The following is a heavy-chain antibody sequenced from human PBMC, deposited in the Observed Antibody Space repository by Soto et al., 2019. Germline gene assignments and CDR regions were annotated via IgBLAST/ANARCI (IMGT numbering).Heavy chain of an antibody. J-gene: IGHJ6*02. V-gene: IGHV4-34*01. CDR2: INQSGTT. CDR3: ARDIITVIGGNIYYYFGMDV. D-gene: IGHD3-10*01. Sequence: QVHLQQWGEGLLRPSETLSLTCAVNGGSFRDYYWSWIRQPPGKGLEWMGEINQSGTTHYNPSLTSRVKISIDTSKNQFSLNLTSVTPADTAIYYCARDIITVIGGNIYYYFGMDVWGQGTTVAISS. CDR1: GGSFRDYY.